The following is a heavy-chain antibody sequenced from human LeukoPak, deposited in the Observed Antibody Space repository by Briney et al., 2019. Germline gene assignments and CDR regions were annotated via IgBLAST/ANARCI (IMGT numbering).Heavy chain of an antibody. Sequence: PSETLSLTCAVSGGSISSSNWWSWVRQPPGKGLEWIGEIYHSGSTNYNPSLKSRVTISVDTSKNQFSLKLSSVTAADTAVYYCARGYESYPEYYYYMEVWGKGTTVTISS. V-gene: IGHV4-4*02. CDR3: ARGYESYPEYYYYMEV. D-gene: IGHD3-22*01. J-gene: IGHJ6*03. CDR2: IYHSGST. CDR1: GGSISSSNW.